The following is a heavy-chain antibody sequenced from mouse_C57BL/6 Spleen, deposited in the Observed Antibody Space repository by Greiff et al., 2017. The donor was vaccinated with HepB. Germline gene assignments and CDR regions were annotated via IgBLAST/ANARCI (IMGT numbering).Heavy chain of an antibody. V-gene: IGHV1-52*01. Sequence: QVQLQQPGAELVRPGSSVKLSCKASGYTFTSYWMHWVKQRPIQGLEWIGNIDPSDSETHYNQKFKDKATLTVDKSSSTAYMQISSLTSAYSAVYYCASGIYYYGSSHYYAMDYWGQGTSVTVSS. CDR2: IDPSDSET. D-gene: IGHD1-1*01. CDR3: ASGIYYYGSSHYYAMDY. J-gene: IGHJ4*01. CDR1: GYTFTSYW.